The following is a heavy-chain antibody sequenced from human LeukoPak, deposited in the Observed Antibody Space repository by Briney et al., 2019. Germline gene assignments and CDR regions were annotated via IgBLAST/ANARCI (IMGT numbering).Heavy chain of an antibody. J-gene: IGHJ5*02. CDR3: AREDSSGYYYVSNWFDP. V-gene: IGHV3-33*01. D-gene: IGHD3-22*01. Sequence: GGSLRLSFAAPGFTFSSYGMHWVRQAPGKGLKWVAVIWYDGSKKYYADSVKGRFTISRDNSKNTLYLQMNSLRAEDTAVYYCAREDSSGYYYVSNWFDPWGQGTLVTVSS. CDR2: IWYDGSKK. CDR1: GFTFSSYG.